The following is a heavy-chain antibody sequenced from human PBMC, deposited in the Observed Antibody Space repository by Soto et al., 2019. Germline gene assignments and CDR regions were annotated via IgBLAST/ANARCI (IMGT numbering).Heavy chain of an antibody. D-gene: IGHD3-16*01. Sequence: PVGSLRLSCAASGFTFTSYWMHWVRQAPGKGLVWVSSIKSDGSSTSYADSVKGRFTMSRDNARNTVYLQMNSLRAEDTAVYYCARGGRGGFDYWGQGAPVTVSS. CDR3: ARGGRGGFDY. CDR1: GFTFTSYW. V-gene: IGHV3-74*01. CDR2: IKSDGSST. J-gene: IGHJ4*02.